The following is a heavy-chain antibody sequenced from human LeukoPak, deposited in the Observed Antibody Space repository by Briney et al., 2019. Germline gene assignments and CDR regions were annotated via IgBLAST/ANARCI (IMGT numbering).Heavy chain of an antibody. D-gene: IGHD2-21*01. V-gene: IGHV4-39*01. Sequence: ASETLSLTCTISGDSISSFSDYWGWIRQPPGKGLEWIGTIYYRGSTYYNPSLKSRVTISLDTSKNQFSLKLRSVTAADTAVYYCARHVDWRWFDPWGQGTLVTVSS. CDR2: IYYRGST. CDR3: ARHVDWRWFDP. J-gene: IGHJ5*02. CDR1: GDSISSFSDY.